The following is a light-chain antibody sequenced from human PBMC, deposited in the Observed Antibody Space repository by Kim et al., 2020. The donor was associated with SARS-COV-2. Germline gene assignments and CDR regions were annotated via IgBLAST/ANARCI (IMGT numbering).Light chain of an antibody. J-gene: IGKJ5*01. CDR2: DAS. CDR1: QSVGDF. Sequence: SLSAGEGATLSCRASQSVGDFLAWYQQRPGQAPRLLIYDASRRATGIPTRFSGSGSGTDFTLTVSTLESEDFALYYCQRSSWPITFGQGTRLEIK. V-gene: IGKV3-11*01. CDR3: QRSSWPIT.